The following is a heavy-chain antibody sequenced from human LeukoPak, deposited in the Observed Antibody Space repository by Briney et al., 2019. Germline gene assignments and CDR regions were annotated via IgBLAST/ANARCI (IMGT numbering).Heavy chain of an antibody. CDR2: INHSGST. D-gene: IGHD3-22*01. V-gene: IGHV4-34*01. J-gene: IGHJ4*02. CDR3: ARKGRDGRVVVIRAFDY. CDR1: GGSFGGYY. Sequence: PSETLSLTCAVYGGSFGGYYRSWIRQPPGKGLEWIGEINHSGSTNYNPSLKSRVTISVDTSKNQFSLKLSSVTAADTAVYYCARKGRDGRVVVIRAFDYWGQGTLVTVSS.